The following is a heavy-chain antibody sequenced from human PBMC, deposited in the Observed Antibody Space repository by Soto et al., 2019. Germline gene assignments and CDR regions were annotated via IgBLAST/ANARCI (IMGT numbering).Heavy chain of an antibody. V-gene: IGHV3-33*01. Sequence: QVQLVESGGGVVQPGRSLRLSCAASGFTFSSYGMHWVRQAPGKGLEWVAVIWYDGSNKYYADSVKGRFTISRDNSKNTLYLQMNSLRAEDTAVYYCAREDYYYDSSGYSYYFDYRGQGTLVTVSS. J-gene: IGHJ4*02. CDR3: AREDYYYDSSGYSYYFDY. CDR2: IWYDGSNK. CDR1: GFTFSSYG. D-gene: IGHD3-22*01.